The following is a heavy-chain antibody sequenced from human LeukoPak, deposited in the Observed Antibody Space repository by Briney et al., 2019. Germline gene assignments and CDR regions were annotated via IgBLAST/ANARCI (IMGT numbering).Heavy chain of an antibody. J-gene: IGHJ4*02. CDR1: GFTFSSYA. V-gene: IGHV3-30*04. CDR2: ISYDGSNK. D-gene: IGHD2-15*01. Sequence: AGGSLRLSCAASGFTFSSYAMHWVRQAPGKGLEWVAVISYDGSNKYYADSVKGRFTISRDNSKNTLYLQMNSLRAEDTAVYYCERDSDIVVVVAYPYYFDYWGQGTLVTVSS. CDR3: ERDSDIVVVVAYPYYFDY.